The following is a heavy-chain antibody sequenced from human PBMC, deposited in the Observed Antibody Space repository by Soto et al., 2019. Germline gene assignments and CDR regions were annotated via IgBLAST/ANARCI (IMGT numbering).Heavy chain of an antibody. CDR2: IFPDDSDT. J-gene: IGHJ4*02. CDR3: TRGGVATRTFDY. V-gene: IGHV5-51*01. CDR1: GFSITSYW. D-gene: IGHD3-3*01. Sequence: GESLKISCKASGFSITSYWIAWVRQMPGQGLEWMGIIFPDDSDTRYSPSFQGQVTISADKSISTAYVQWSSLKASDTAMYYCTRGGVATRTFDYWGQGTLVTVSS.